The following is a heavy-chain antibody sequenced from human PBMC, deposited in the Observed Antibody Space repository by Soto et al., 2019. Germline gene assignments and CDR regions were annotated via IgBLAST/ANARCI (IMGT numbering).Heavy chain of an antibody. Sequence: QITLKESGPTLVKPTQPLTLTCTFSGVSLSTSGVGVCGIRQPPGKALEWLELIYWDAGKLYSPFLKSRPTVTKDTVKNQVVLTITNLDPGHTATYYCAQSHQHSRGSYFDYRGQGTLVPVSP. CDR1: GVSLSTSGVG. CDR2: IYWDAGK. CDR3: AQSHQHSRGSYFDY. D-gene: IGHD6-19*01. V-gene: IGHV2-5*02. J-gene: IGHJ4*02.